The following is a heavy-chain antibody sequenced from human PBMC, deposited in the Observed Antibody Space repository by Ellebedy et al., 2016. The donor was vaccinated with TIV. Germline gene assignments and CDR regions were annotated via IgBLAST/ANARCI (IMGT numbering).Heavy chain of an antibody. CDR2: VDDSGTT. D-gene: IGHD5-24*01. V-gene: IGHV4-59*01. Sequence: SETLSLXXTVSGGSITSNFWNWIRQSPGKGLEWIGYVDDSGTTTYNPSLESRVTISVDTSKNRFSLQLSSVTAADTAVYYCARRRDDYNYWYFNLWGRGTLVTVSS. J-gene: IGHJ2*01. CDR1: GGSITSNF. CDR3: ARRRDDYNYWYFNL.